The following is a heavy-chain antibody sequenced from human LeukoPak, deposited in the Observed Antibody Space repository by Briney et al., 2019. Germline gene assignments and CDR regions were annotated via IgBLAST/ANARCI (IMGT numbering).Heavy chain of an antibody. CDR1: DGSISSYY. J-gene: IGHJ4*02. D-gene: IGHD6-13*01. V-gene: IGHV4-59*01. Sequence: PSETLSLTCTVSDGSISSYYWSWIRQPPGKGLEWIGHIYDSGSTNYNPSLKGRVTISVDTSKNQFSLKLSSVTAADTAVYYCARDSIAAAGTVDYWGQGTLVTVSS. CDR3: ARDSIAAAGTVDY. CDR2: IYDSGST.